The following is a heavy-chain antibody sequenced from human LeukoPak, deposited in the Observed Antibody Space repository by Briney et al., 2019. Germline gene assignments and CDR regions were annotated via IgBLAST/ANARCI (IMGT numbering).Heavy chain of an antibody. D-gene: IGHD6-13*01. CDR1: GFIFTNDW. J-gene: IGHJ4*02. CDR2: VKQDGSEK. V-gene: IGHV3-7*01. Sequence: PGGSRRLSCAASGFIFTNDWMSWVRQAPGKGLEWVANVKQDGSEKDYVDSVKGRFTISRDNAKNLLYLQMNSLRTEDTAVYYCSRVGPGGAGAFDYWGQGTLVTVSS. CDR3: SRVGPGGAGAFDY.